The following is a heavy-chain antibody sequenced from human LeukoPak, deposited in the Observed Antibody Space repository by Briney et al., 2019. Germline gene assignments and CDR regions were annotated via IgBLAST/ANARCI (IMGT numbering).Heavy chain of an antibody. D-gene: IGHD6-19*01. CDR2: ISSGGSPR. CDR1: GFTFTTYE. CDR3: ARVAGSGWSISDY. V-gene: IGHV3-48*03. J-gene: IGHJ4*02. Sequence: PGGSLRLSCAASGFTFTTYEMSWVRQAPGKGLECVSYISSGGSPRKYADSVKGRFTISRDNAKNLLYLQVNSLRAEDTAVYYCARVAGSGWSISDYWGQGVLVTVPS.